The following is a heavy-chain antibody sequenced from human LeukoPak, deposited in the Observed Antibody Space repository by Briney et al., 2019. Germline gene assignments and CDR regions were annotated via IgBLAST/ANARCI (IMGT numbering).Heavy chain of an antibody. Sequence: KPSETLSLTCSVSGGSISNYYWNWIRQPPGKGLEWIGYIHYSGSTNYNPSLKSRVTISVDTSKNQFSLKLTSVTAADTAVYYCARVDYGTILTPLFDYWGQGTLVTVSS. D-gene: IGHD4-17*01. CDR1: GGSISNYY. CDR3: ARVDYGTILTPLFDY. J-gene: IGHJ4*02. V-gene: IGHV4-59*01. CDR2: IHYSGST.